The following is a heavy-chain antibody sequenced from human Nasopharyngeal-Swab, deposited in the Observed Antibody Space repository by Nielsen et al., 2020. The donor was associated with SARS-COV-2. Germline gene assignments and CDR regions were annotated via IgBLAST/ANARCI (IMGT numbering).Heavy chain of an antibody. CDR1: GFTFSNFA. CDR3: AKDRESGDDSEEYYHYYGMDV. CDR2: ISGDSDST. V-gene: IGHV3-23*01. J-gene: IGHJ6*02. D-gene: IGHD5-12*01. Sequence: GGSLKLPCAASGFTFSNFAMSWVRQAPGKGLEWVSVISGDSDSTYYTDSVRGRFTISRDNSKNTLKLQMNNLRAEDTAIYYCAKDRESGDDSEEYYHYYGMDVWGQGAPVTVSS.